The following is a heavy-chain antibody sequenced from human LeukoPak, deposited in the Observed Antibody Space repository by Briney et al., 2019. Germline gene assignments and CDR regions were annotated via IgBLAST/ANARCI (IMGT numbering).Heavy chain of an antibody. CDR3: AKDPVGYYSSSWYPPDY. D-gene: IGHD6-13*01. CDR1: GFTFSSYA. V-gene: IGHV3-30*04. Sequence: GGSLRLSCAASGFTFSSYAMHWVRQAPGKGLEWVAVISYDGSNKYYADSVKGRFTISRDNSKNTLYLQMNSLRAEDTAVYCCAKDPVGYYSSSWYPPDYWGQGTLVTVSS. CDR2: ISYDGSNK. J-gene: IGHJ4*02.